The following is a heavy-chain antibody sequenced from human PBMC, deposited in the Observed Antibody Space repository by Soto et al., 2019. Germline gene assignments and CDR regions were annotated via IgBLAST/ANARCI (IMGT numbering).Heavy chain of an antibody. Sequence: EVQLLESGGGLVQPGGSLRLSCAASGFTFSSYAMNWVRQAPGKGLEWVSVISGSGGSTYYADSAKGRFTISRDNSKNTLYLQMNGLRAEDTAVYYCAKRATGTYFDYWGQGTLVTVYS. D-gene: IGHD1-1*01. CDR1: GFTFSSYA. CDR2: ISGSGGST. J-gene: IGHJ4*02. CDR3: AKRATGTYFDY. V-gene: IGHV3-23*01.